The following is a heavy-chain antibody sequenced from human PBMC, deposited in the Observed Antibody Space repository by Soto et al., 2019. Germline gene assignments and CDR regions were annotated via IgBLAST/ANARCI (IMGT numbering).Heavy chain of an antibody. Sequence: EVQLVESGGGLVQPGGSLRLSCAASGFTVSSNYMSWVRQAPGKGLEWVSVIYSGGSTYYADSVKGRFTISRDNSKNTLYLQMNCLRAEDTAVYYCASPGPSPRVSNYWGQGTLVTVSS. D-gene: IGHD6-6*01. J-gene: IGHJ4*02. CDR1: GFTVSSNY. CDR2: IYSGGST. V-gene: IGHV3-66*01. CDR3: ASPGPSPRVSNY.